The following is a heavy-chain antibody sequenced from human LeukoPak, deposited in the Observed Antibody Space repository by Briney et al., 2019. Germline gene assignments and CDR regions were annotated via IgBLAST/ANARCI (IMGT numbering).Heavy chain of an antibody. CDR3: ATIRKGIAAAGTTPSDY. CDR1: GYTLTELS. Sequence: GASVKVSCKVSGYTLTELSMHWVRQAPGEGLEWMGGFDPEDGETIYAQKFRGRVTMTEDTSTDTAYMELSSLRSEDTAVYYCATIRKGIAAAGTTPSDYWGQGTLVTVSS. V-gene: IGHV1-24*01. D-gene: IGHD6-13*01. J-gene: IGHJ4*02. CDR2: FDPEDGET.